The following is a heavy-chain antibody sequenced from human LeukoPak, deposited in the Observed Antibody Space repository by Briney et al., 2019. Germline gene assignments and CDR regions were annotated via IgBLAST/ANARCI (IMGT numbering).Heavy chain of an antibody. J-gene: IGHJ4*02. CDR3: ARDTGEAALDY. Sequence: GGSLRLSCAASGFTFSSYAMHWVRQAPGKGLEWVAVISYDGSNKYYADSVKGRFTISRGNSKNTLYLQMNSLRAEDTAVYYCARDTGEAALDYWGQGTLVTVSS. CDR2: ISYDGSNK. D-gene: IGHD3-16*01. V-gene: IGHV3-30-3*01. CDR1: GFTFSSYA.